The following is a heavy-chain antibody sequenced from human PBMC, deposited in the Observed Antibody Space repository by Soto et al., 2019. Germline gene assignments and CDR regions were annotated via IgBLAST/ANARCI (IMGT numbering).Heavy chain of an antibody. CDR1: GGIFSSYA. CDR3: ASGGSGYVWFNEF. V-gene: IGHV1-69*01. J-gene: IGHJ4*02. D-gene: IGHD3-22*01. Sequence: QEQLVQSGAEVKKPGSSVQVSCKASGGIFSSYAISWVRQAPGQGLEWMGGIIPIFGTANYAQKFQGRVTMTADESTDTAYMDLSSLKSEHAAIYYCASGGSGYVWFNEFWGQGTLVTVSS. CDR2: IIPIFGTA.